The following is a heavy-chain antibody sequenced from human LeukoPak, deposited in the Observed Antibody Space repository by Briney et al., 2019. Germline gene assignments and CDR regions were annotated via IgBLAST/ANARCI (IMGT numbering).Heavy chain of an antibody. CDR2: IIPIYGRA. J-gene: IGHJ4*02. CDR1: GGSFTSYG. Sequence: VASVKVSCKASGGSFTSYGISWLRQAPGQGLEWMGKIIPIYGRANYGQKFQGRVTITADESTTTSYMELSSLTAEDMAVYYCATGGAYEFRDDYWGQGTLVTVSS. V-gene: IGHV1-69*13. D-gene: IGHD3-3*01. CDR3: ATGGAYEFRDDY.